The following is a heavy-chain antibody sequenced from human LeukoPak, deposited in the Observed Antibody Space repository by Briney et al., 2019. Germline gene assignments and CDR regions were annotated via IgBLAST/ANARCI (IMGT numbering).Heavy chain of an antibody. V-gene: IGHV1-8*03. J-gene: IGHJ6*03. D-gene: IGHD4-17*01. CDR1: GYTFTSYD. CDR2: MNPNSGNT. CDR3: ARGRGLTTVTHYYYYYYMDV. Sequence: ASVKVSCKASGYTFTSYDINWVRQATGQGLEWMGWMNPNSGNTGYAQKFQGRVTITRNTSMSTAYMELSSLRSEDTAVYYCARGRGLTTVTHYYYYYYMDVWGKGTTVTVSS.